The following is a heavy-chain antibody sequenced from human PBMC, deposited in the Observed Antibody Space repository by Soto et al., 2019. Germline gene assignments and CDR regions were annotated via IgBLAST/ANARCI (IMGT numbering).Heavy chain of an antibody. CDR3: ALGSSITMVRGVIIIGYFQH. D-gene: IGHD3-10*01. CDR2: ISAYNGNT. J-gene: IGHJ1*01. V-gene: IGHV1-18*01. CDR1: GYTFTSYG. Sequence: ASLKVSCKASGYTFTSYGISWVRQAPGQGLEWMGWISAYNGNTNYAQKLQGRVTMTTDTSTSTAYMELRSLRSDDTAVYNCALGSSITMVRGVIIIGYFQHWG.